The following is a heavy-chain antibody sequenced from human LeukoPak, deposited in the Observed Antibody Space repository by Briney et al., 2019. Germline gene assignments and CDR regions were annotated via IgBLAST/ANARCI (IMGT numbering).Heavy chain of an antibody. J-gene: IGHJ6*03. D-gene: IGHD6-13*01. CDR2: TYYRSKWYN. CDR3: ARGRIAAAGTWAIPFMDV. Sequence: SQTLSLTCAISGDSVSSNSAAWNWIRQSPSRGLEWLGRTYYRSKWYNDYAVSVKSRITINPDTSKNQFSLKLSSVTAADTAVYYCARGRIAAAGTWAIPFMDVWGKGTTVTVSS. V-gene: IGHV6-1*01. CDR1: GDSVSSNSAA.